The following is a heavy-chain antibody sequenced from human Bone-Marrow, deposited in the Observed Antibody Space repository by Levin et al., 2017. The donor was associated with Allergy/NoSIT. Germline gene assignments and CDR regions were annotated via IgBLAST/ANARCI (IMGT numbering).Heavy chain of an antibody. Sequence: PRASVKVSCAASGFSFSSYEMNWVRQAPGKGLEWVSYISSRNTTIYYADSVKGRFTISRDNAENSLYLQMNSLRAEDTAIYYCAREGLFMVRVFDYWGRGTLVTVSS. CDR3: AREGLFMVRVFDY. V-gene: IGHV3-48*03. J-gene: IGHJ4*02. CDR2: ISSRNTTI. CDR1: GFSFSSYE. D-gene: IGHD3-10*01.